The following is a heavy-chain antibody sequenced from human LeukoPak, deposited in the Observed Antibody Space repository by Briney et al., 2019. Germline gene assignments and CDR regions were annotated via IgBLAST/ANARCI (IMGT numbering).Heavy chain of an antibody. CDR2: IIPILGIA. D-gene: IGHD3-10*01. CDR3: ARVTRGVTRVGADDY. V-gene: IGHV1-69*02. CDR1: GGTFSSYT. Sequence: SVKVSCKASGGTFSSYTISWVRQAPGQGLEWMGRIIPILGIANYAQKFQGRVTITADKSTSTAYMELSSLRSEDTAVYYCARVTRGVTRVGADDYWGQGTLVTVSS. J-gene: IGHJ4*02.